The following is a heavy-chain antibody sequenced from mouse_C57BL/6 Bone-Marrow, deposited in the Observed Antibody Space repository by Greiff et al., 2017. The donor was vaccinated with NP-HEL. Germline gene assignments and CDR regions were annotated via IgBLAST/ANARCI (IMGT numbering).Heavy chain of an antibody. D-gene: IGHD2-4*01. CDR1: GYTFTSYG. CDR3: AIYYDYDLYAMDD. Sequence: VQLKESGAELVRPGSSVKMSCKTSGYTFTSYGINWVKQRPGQGLEWIGYIYIGNGYTEYNEKFKGKATLTSDTSSSTAYMQLSSLTSEDSAIYFCAIYYDYDLYAMDDWGQGTSVTVSS. V-gene: IGHV1-58*01. CDR2: IYIGNGYT. J-gene: IGHJ4*01.